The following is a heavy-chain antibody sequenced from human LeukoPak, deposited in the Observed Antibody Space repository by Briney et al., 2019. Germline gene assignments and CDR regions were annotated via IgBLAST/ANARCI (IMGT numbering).Heavy chain of an antibody. D-gene: IGHD6-13*01. V-gene: IGHV3-9*01. CDR2: ISRNGVNR. Sequence: GGSLRLSCAVSGFTFDNYAMHWVRQAPGKGLEWVSSISRNGVNRGYAGSVKGRFTISRDNAKNSLYLQMNSLRPEDTALYYCAKDAHGHSSSWYVDLWGQGTLATVSS. J-gene: IGHJ4*02. CDR3: AKDAHGHSSSWYVDL. CDR1: GFTFDNYA.